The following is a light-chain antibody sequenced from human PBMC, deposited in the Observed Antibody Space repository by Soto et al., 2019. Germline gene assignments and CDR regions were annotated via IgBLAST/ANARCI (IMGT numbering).Light chain of an antibody. CDR3: QQYGTPLYT. CDR2: ATS. CDR1: QGISSSY. J-gene: IGKJ2*01. V-gene: IGKV3-20*01. Sequence: ENVLTQSPGTLSLSPGERATLSCRTTQGISSSYLAWYQQKPGQAPRLLMYATSSRATGIPDRFSGSGSGTDFTLTIIRLEPEDFAVYYCQQYGTPLYTFGQGTKLEIK.